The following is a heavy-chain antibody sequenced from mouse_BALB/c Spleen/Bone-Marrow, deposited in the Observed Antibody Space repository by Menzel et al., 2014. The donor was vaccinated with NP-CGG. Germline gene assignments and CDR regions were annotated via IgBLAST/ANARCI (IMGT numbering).Heavy chain of an antibody. CDR3: ARHRYGARDD. Sequence: QVQLKQSAPDLVAPSQSLSMTCTVSGFSLTSYGVHWVRQPPGKGLEWLVVVWSDGSATYNSALKSRLSISKDNSKSQVFLKMNSLQTDDTAMYYCARHRYGARDDWGQGASVTVSS. D-gene: IGHD2-14*01. J-gene: IGHJ4*01. CDR2: VWSDGSA. CDR1: GFSLTSYG. V-gene: IGHV2-6-2*01.